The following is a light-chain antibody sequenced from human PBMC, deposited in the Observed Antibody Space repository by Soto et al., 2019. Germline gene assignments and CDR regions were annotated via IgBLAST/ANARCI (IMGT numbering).Light chain of an antibody. Sequence: QSVLTQPPSASGTPGQRVTISCSGSSSNIGSNYVYWYQQLPGTAPKLLTYRNNQRPSGVPDRFSGSKSGTSASLAISGLRSEDEADYYCAAWDDSLSVVFGTGTKVTVL. CDR2: RNN. J-gene: IGLJ1*01. CDR1: SSNIGSNY. CDR3: AAWDDSLSVV. V-gene: IGLV1-47*01.